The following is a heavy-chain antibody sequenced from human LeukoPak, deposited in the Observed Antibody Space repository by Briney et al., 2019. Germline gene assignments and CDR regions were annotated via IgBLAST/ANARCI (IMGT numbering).Heavy chain of an antibody. V-gene: IGHV1-18*04. J-gene: IGHJ4*02. D-gene: IGHD4-17*01. CDR1: GYSFTSYG. Sequence: ASVKVSCKASGYSFTSYGISWVRQAPGQGLEWMGRISVHTGNTNYAQKFQGRVTMTTDTSTSTACMELRSLRSDDTAVYYCARVRSDYGDFGNYWGQGTLVTVSS. CDR3: ARVRSDYGDFGNY. CDR2: ISVHTGNT.